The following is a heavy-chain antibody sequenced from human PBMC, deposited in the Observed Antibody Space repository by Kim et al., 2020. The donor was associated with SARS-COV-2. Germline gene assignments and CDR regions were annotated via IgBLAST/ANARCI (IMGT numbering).Heavy chain of an antibody. Sequence: ASVKVPCKASGYTFTSYAMHWVRQAPGQRLEWMGWINAGNGNTKYSQKFQGRVTITRDTSASTAYMELSSLRSEDTAVYYCASGYSYGYDHYYYYYGMDVWGQGTTVTVSS. CDR2: INAGNGNT. V-gene: IGHV1-3*01. CDR1: GYTFTSYA. J-gene: IGHJ6*02. D-gene: IGHD5-18*01. CDR3: ASGYSYGYDHYYYYYGMDV.